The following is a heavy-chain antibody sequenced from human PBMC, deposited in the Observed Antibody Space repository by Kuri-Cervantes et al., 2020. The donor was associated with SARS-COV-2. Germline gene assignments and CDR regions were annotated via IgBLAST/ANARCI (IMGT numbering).Heavy chain of an antibody. Sequence: GGSLRLSCAVYGGSFSGYYWSWIRQAPGKGLEWVSAISGSGGSTYYADSVKGRFTISRDNSKNTLFLQMNSLRAEDTAVYYCAKRPAVVRSFDYWGQGTLVTVSS. V-gene: IGHV3-23*01. CDR1: GGSFSGYY. D-gene: IGHD2-15*01. J-gene: IGHJ4*02. CDR3: AKRPAVVRSFDY. CDR2: ISGSGGST.